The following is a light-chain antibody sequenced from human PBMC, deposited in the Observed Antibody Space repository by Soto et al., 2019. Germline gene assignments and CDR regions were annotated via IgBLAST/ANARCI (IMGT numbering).Light chain of an antibody. CDR2: DAS. V-gene: IGKV3-11*01. CDR1: QGVSSY. Sequence: EIVLTQSPATLSLSPGERATLSCRAIQGVSSYLAWSQQKPGLAPRLLIYDASNRATGIPARFSGSGSGTDFTLTISSLEPEDFAVYYCQQRSNWPPLTFGGGTKVEIK. J-gene: IGKJ4*01. CDR3: QQRSNWPPLT.